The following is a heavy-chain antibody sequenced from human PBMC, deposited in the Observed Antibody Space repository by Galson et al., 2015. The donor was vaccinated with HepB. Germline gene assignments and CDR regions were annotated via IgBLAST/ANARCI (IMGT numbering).Heavy chain of an antibody. V-gene: IGHV3-49*03. CDR2: MRAFRYGGTT. CDR3: IREGNTISPDY. CDR1: GFNFGDYA. Sequence: SLRLSCAASGFNFGDYAMSWFRQAPGKGLEWVGFMRAFRYGGTTESAASVKGRFTISRDDSKSILYLQMSSLKTEDTAVYYCIREGNTISPDYWGQGTLVTVSS. D-gene: IGHD5-24*01. J-gene: IGHJ4*02.